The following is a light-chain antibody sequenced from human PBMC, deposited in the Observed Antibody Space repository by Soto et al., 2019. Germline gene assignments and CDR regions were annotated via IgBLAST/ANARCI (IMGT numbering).Light chain of an antibody. V-gene: IGKV3-20*01. CDR1: QSVSSNF. Sequence: EIVLTQSPGTLSLSPGERATLSCKASQSVSSNFLAWYHRKPCQAPRLLIYGASYRATDIPYRFSGSGSGTDCTLTITRLEPEDVVVYYCQQYGTSPPTFGQGTKVEI. J-gene: IGKJ1*01. CDR2: GAS. CDR3: QQYGTSPPT.